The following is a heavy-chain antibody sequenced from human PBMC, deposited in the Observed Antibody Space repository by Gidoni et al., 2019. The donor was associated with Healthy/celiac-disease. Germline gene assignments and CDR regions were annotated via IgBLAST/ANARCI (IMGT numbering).Heavy chain of an antibody. J-gene: IGHJ4*02. V-gene: IGHV3-9*01. CDR2: ISWNSGSI. D-gene: IGHD1-26*01. CDR1: GCTVDDCA. Sequence: EVPMVEAGEGVVQTGRSRRLSCAASGCTVDDCAMHWVRQAPGQGLEWVSGISWNSGSIGYAAAVRGRFTIARDNAKNSLSLQMNSLRAEDTALYYCAKDFSGMATMGGYFDYWGQGTLVTVSS. CDR3: AKDFSGMATMGGYFDY.